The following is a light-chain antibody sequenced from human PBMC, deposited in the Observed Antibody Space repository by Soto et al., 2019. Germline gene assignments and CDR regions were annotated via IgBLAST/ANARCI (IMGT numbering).Light chain of an antibody. V-gene: IGKV3-11*01. J-gene: IGKJ1*01. CDR1: QSVSSY. Sequence: EIVLTQSPATLSFSPGERATLSCRASQSVSSYLAWYQQNPGQAPRLLIYDASNRATGIPARFSGSGSGTDFTLTISSLEPEDFAVYYCKQRSNWPRTVGQGTKVDI. CDR2: DAS. CDR3: KQRSNWPRT.